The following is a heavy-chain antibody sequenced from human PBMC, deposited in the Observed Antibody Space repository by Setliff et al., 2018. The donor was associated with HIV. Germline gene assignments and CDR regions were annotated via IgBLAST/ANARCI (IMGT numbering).Heavy chain of an antibody. CDR1: GVSVSSGSYY. CDR2: VYYTGTA. Sequence: SETLSLTCSVSGVSVSSGSYYWSWIRQHPGKGLEWIGYVYYTGTAYFNPSLKSRITISVDTSKNQFSLKLGFVTAADTAVYYCARGESTTWDLAEYFQHWGHGTRVTSPQ. J-gene: IGHJ1*01. V-gene: IGHV4-31*03. CDR3: ARGESTTWDLAEYFQH. D-gene: IGHD1-1*01.